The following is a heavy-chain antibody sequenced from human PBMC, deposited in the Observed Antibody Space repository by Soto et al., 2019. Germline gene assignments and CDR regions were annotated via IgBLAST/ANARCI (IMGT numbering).Heavy chain of an antibody. V-gene: IGHV4-4*07. CDR1: GGSISSYY. J-gene: IGHJ5*02. D-gene: IGHD3-3*01. CDR2: IYTSGST. Sequence: QVQLQESGPGLVKPSETLSLTCTVSGGSISSYYWSWIRQPAGKGLEWIWRIYTSGSTNYNPSLKSRVPMSVDTSKNQFSLKLSSVTAADTAVYYCARAHQYDFWSMRGWFDPWGQGTLVTVSS. CDR3: ARAHQYDFWSMRGWFDP.